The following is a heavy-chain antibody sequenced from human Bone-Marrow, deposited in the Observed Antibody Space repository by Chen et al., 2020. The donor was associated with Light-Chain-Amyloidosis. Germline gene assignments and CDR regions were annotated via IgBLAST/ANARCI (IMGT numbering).Heavy chain of an antibody. Sequence: QVHLVQSGSELKKPGAPVKLSCKPPGSTFKAYSVNWVRQAPGQGLQWVGRINTDIGNATYAQGFTGRFVISLDTSVTTAYLQITGLEAEDTAVYYCARGVGVTGDSNFDSWGQGTRVTVSS. CDR2: INTDIGNA. J-gene: IGHJ4*02. V-gene: IGHV7-4-1*02. CDR1: GSTFKAYS. CDR3: ARGVGVTGDSNFDS. D-gene: IGHD2-21*02.